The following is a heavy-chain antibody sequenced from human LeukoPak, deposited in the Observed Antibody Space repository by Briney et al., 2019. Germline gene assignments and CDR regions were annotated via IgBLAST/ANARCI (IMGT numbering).Heavy chain of an antibody. V-gene: IGHV3-30*02. J-gene: IGHJ4*02. Sequence: PGGSLRLSCAASGFTFSSYGMHWVRQAPGKGLEWVAFIRYDGSNKYYADSVKGRFTISRDNSKNTLYLQMNSLRAEDTAVYYCAKAGSGSYYSVYFDYWGQGTLVTV. D-gene: IGHD1-26*01. CDR1: GFTFSSYG. CDR3: AKAGSGSYYSVYFDY. CDR2: IRYDGSNK.